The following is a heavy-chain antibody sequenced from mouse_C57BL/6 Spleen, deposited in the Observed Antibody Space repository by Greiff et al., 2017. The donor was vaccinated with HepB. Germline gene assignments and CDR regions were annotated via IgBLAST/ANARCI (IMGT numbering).Heavy chain of an antibody. CDR3: TRIGTSRAMDY. V-gene: IGHV1-15*01. CDR2: IDPETGGT. CDR1: GYTFTDYE. D-gene: IGHD2-14*01. J-gene: IGHJ4*01. Sequence: QVHVKQSGAELVRPGASVTLSCKASGYTFTDYEMHWVKQTPVHGLEWIGAIDPETGGTAYNQKFKGKAILTADKSSSTAYMELRSLTSEDSAVYYCTRIGTSRAMDYWGQGTSVTVSS.